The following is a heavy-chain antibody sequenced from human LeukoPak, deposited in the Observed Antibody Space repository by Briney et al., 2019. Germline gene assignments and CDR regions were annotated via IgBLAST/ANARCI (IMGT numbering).Heavy chain of an antibody. CDR2: INPNSGAT. V-gene: IGHV1-2*02. J-gene: IGHJ4*02. D-gene: IGHD2-2*01. Sequence: ASVKVSCKASGYTFTGYHIHWVRQAPGQGLEWMGWINPNSGATKYAQKFQGRVSMTRDTSINTAYMDLTNLRSDDTAIFYCARVKKLMPEFEFWGQGTLVTVSS. CDR3: ARVKKLMPEFEF. CDR1: GYTFTGYH.